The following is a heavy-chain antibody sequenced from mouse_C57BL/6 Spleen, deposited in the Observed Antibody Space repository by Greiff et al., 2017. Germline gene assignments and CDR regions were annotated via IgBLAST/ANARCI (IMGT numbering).Heavy chain of an antibody. J-gene: IGHJ2*01. CDR1: GYTFTSYW. CDR3: AIGLRREGYYFDY. CDR2: IHPSDSDT. V-gene: IGHV1-74*01. Sequence: VQLQQPGAELVKPGASVKVSCKASGYTFTSYWMHWVKQRPGQGLEWIGRIHPSDSDTNYNQKFKGKATLTVDKSSSTAYMQLSSLTSEDSAVYSCAIGLRREGYYFDYWGQGTTLTVSS. D-gene: IGHD2-12*01.